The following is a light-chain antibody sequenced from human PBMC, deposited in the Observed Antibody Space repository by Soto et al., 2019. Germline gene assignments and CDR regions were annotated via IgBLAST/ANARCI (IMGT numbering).Light chain of an antibody. V-gene: IGLV3-21*02. Sequence: SYELTQPPSVSVAPGQTASITCGGNNIGSKSVHWYQQKPGQAPVLVVYDDSDRPSGIPERFSGSNSGNTATLTISRVEAGDEADYYCQVWDSSSDHNHVFATGTKVIV. CDR3: QVWDSSSDHNHV. J-gene: IGLJ1*01. CDR1: NIGSKS. CDR2: DDS.